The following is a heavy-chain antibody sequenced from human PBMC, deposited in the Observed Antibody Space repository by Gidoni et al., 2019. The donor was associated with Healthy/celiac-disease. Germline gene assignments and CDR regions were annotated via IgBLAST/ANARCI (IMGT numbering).Heavy chain of an antibody. Sequence: QVQLVESGGGVVQPGRSLRLSCAASGFPFSSYAMHWVRQAPGKGLEWVAVISYDGSNKYYADSVKGRFTISRDNSKNTLYLQMNSLRAEDTAVYYCARDLKKSPKYYYDSSGWGAFDIWGQGTMVTVSS. CDR1: GFPFSSYA. CDR3: ARDLKKSPKYYYDSSGWGAFDI. D-gene: IGHD3-22*01. V-gene: IGHV3-30-3*01. CDR2: ISYDGSNK. J-gene: IGHJ3*02.